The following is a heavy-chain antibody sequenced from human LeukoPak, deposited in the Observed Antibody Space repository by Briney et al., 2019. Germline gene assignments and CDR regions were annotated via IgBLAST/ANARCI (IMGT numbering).Heavy chain of an antibody. CDR2: INHSGST. CDR3: ARGSSWYRPLDY. J-gene: IGHJ4*02. D-gene: IGHD6-13*01. Sequence: PSETLSLTCAVYGGSFSGDYWSWIRQPPGKGLEWIGEINHSGSTNYNPSLKSRVTISVDTSKYQFALKLSSVTAADTAVYYCARGSSWYRPLDYWGQGTLVTVSS. CDR1: GGSFSGDY. V-gene: IGHV4-34*01.